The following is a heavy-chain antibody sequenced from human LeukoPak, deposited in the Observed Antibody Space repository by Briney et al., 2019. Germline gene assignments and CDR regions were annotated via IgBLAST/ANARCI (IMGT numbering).Heavy chain of an antibody. D-gene: IGHD4-17*01. CDR1: GGSINSGNYY. CDR3: ARAFYAEWFDP. V-gene: IGHV4-61*02. CDR2: IYTSGST. Sequence: SETLSLTCTVSGGSINSGNYYWSWIRQPAGKGLEWIGRIYTSGSTNYNPSLKSRVTISVDTSKNQFSLKLSSVTAADTAVCYCARAFYAEWFDPWGQGTLVTVSS. J-gene: IGHJ5*02.